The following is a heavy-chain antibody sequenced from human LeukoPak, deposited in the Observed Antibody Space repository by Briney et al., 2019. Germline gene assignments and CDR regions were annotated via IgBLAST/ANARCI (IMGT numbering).Heavy chain of an antibody. CDR2: ISGSGGGT. Sequence: SGGSLSLSCAASGFTFSIYAMSWVRQAPGKGLEWVSVISGSGGGTNHVDSVKGRFTISRDNSKITLYLQMNSLRAEDTAVYYCAKDRYCSGGSCFEAFDIWGQGTMVTVSS. CDR3: AKDRYCSGGSCFEAFDI. D-gene: IGHD2-15*01. V-gene: IGHV3-23*01. CDR1: GFTFSIYA. J-gene: IGHJ3*02.